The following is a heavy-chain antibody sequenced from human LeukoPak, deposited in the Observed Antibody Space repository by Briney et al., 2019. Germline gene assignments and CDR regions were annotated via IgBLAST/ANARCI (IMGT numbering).Heavy chain of an antibody. CDR2: IYYSGST. D-gene: IGHD6-19*01. J-gene: IGHJ4*02. V-gene: IGHV4-59*01. Sequence: SETLSLTCTVSGGSISSYYWSWIRQPPGKGLEWIGYIYYSGSTNYNPSLKSRVTISVDTSKNQFSLKLSSVTAADTAVYYCARARSSGWYYYFDYWGQGTLVTVSS. CDR3: ARARSSGWYYYFDY. CDR1: GGSISSYY.